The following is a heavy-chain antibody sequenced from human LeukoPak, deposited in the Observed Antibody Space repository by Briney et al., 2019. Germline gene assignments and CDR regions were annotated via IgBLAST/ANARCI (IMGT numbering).Heavy chain of an antibody. Sequence: GGSLRLSCAASGFTFSSYAMSWVRQAPGKGLEWVSAISGSGGSTYYADSVKGRFTISRDNSKNTLYLQMNSLRAEDTAVYYCAKDISSGYYFYYFDYWGQGTLVTVSS. J-gene: IGHJ4*02. D-gene: IGHD3-22*01. CDR2: ISGSGGST. CDR1: GFTFSSYA. CDR3: AKDISSGYYFYYFDY. V-gene: IGHV3-23*01.